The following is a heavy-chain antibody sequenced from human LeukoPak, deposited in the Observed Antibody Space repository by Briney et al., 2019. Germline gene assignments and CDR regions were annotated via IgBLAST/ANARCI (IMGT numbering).Heavy chain of an antibody. D-gene: IGHD4-23*01. CDR3: AKGPGRGLTMVVTPRRYFDY. CDR1: GGSFSGYY. V-gene: IGHV4-34*01. J-gene: IGHJ4*03. CDR2: INHSGST. Sequence: PSETLSLTCAVYGGSFSGYYWSWIRQPPGKGLEWIGEINHSGSTNYNPSLKSRVTISVDTSKNQFSLKLSSVTAADTAVYCCAKGPGRGLTMVVTPRRYFDYWGQGTLVTVSS.